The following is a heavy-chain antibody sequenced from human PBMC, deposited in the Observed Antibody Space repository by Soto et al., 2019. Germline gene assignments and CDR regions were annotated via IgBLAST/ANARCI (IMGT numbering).Heavy chain of an antibody. CDR2: MTASEGKT. CDR1: GFSFSDSV. Sequence: EVQLLESGGGLVQPGGSLRLYCVASGFSFSDSVMSWVRQAPGKGLEWDSTMTASEGKTFHADSVEGRFTISRDTSKNTLYLQMNRLRAEDTALYYCAKTHWGWGLSLPNWGEGTLVSVTS. J-gene: IGHJ4*02. CDR3: AKTHWGWGLSLPN. D-gene: IGHD7-27*01. V-gene: IGHV3-23*01.